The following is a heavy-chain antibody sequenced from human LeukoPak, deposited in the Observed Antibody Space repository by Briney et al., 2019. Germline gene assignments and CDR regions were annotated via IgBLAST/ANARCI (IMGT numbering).Heavy chain of an antibody. Sequence: SETLSLTCTVSGGSVSSGSYYWSWIRQPPGKGLEWIGYIYYSGSTNYNPSLKSRVAISVDTSKNQFSLKVTSVTAADTAVYYCARRGGSGRSFDYWGQGTLVTVSS. V-gene: IGHV4-61*01. CDR3: ARRGGSGRSFDY. CDR1: GGSVSSGSYY. D-gene: IGHD3-10*01. CDR2: IYYSGST. J-gene: IGHJ4*02.